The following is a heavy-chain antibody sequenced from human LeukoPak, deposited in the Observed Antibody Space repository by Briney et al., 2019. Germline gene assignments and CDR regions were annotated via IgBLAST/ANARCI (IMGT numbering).Heavy chain of an antibody. CDR1: GFTFSSYS. J-gene: IGHJ4*02. Sequence: PGGSLRLSCAASGFTFSSYSMNWVRQAPGKGLEWVSSISSSSSYIYYADSVKGRFTISRDNAKNSLYLQMNSLRAEDTAVYYCARGYITMVRGVIIGGFDYWGQGTLVTVSS. CDR2: ISSSSSYI. CDR3: ARGYITMVRGVIIGGFDY. D-gene: IGHD3-10*01. V-gene: IGHV3-21*01.